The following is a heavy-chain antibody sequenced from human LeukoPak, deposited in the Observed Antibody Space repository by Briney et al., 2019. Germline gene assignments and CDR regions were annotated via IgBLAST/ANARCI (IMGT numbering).Heavy chain of an antibody. J-gene: IGHJ3*02. Sequence: PSETLSLTCTVSGGSISRGDYYWSWIRQPPGKGLEWIGYIYYSGSTDYNPSLKSRVTISVDTSKNQFSLKLSSVTAADTAVYYCARVAGVWTYGDYSGPDAFDIWGQGTMVTVSS. CDR1: GGSISRGDYY. D-gene: IGHD4-17*01. CDR2: IYYSGST. CDR3: ARVAGVWTYGDYSGPDAFDI. V-gene: IGHV4-30-4*01.